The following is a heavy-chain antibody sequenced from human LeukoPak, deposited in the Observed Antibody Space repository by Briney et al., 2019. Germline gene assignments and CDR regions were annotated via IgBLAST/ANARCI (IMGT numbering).Heavy chain of an antibody. D-gene: IGHD3-3*01. CDR2: IKSKTDGGTT. CDR1: GFTFSNAW. V-gene: IGHV3-15*01. CDR3: TTGPITIFGVVTRDY. J-gene: IGHJ4*02. Sequence: GGSLRLSCAASGFTFSNAWMSWVRQAPGKGLEWVGRIKSKTDGGTTDYAAPVKGRFTISRDDSKNTLYLQMNSLKTEDTAVYYCTTGPITIFGVVTRDYWGQGTLVTVSS.